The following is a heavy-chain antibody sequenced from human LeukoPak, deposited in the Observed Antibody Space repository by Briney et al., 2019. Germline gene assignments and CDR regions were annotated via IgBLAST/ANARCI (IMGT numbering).Heavy chain of an antibody. J-gene: IGHJ6*03. CDR2: IIPIFGTA. Sequence: GASVKVSCKASGGTFSSYAISWARQAPGQGLEWMGGIIPIFGTANYAQKFQGRVTITADESTSTAYMELSSLRSEDTAVYYCARDAREITIYYYYMDVWGKGTTVTVTS. CDR1: GGTFSSYA. D-gene: IGHD3-3*01. V-gene: IGHV1-69*13. CDR3: ARDAREITIYYYYMDV.